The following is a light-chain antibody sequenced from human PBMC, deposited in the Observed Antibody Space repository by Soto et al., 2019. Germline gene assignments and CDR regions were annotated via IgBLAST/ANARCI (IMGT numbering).Light chain of an antibody. J-gene: IGLJ3*02. V-gene: IGLV2-8*01. CDR3: TSYTPTGALV. CDR2: EVS. Sequence: QSALTQPPAASGSPGQSVTISCTGTSSDVGGYKYVSWYQQHPGKAPKLLIYEVSQRPSGVPDRFSGSKSGNTASLTVSGLQAEDEADYYCTSYTPTGALVFGSGTKLTVL. CDR1: SSDVGGYKY.